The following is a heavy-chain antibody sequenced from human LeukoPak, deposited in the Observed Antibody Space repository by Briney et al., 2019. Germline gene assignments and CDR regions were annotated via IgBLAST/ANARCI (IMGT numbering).Heavy chain of an antibody. CDR1: GGTFSSYA. D-gene: IGHD3-22*01. V-gene: IGHV1-69*05. CDR2: IIPIFGTA. CDR3: ARGITFYYDNNGYSAFDY. J-gene: IGHJ4*02. Sequence: ASVKVSCKASGGTFSSYAISWVRQAPGQGLEWMGGIIPIFGTANYAQKFQGRVTITTDESTNTAHMELTSLTSEDTAVYYCARGITFYYDNNGYSAFDYWGQGTLVTVSS.